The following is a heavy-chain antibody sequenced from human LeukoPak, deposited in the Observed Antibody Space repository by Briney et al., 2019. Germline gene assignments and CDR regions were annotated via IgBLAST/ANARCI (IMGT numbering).Heavy chain of an antibody. Sequence: GGSLRLSCAASGFTFDDYAMHWVRQAPGKGLEWVSGISWNSGSIGYEDSVKGRFTISRDNAKNSLYLQMNSLRAEDTALYYCAKDMIESSSGWYYFDYWGQGTLVTVSS. V-gene: IGHV3-9*01. CDR3: AKDMIESSSGWYYFDY. D-gene: IGHD6-19*01. J-gene: IGHJ4*02. CDR1: GFTFDDYA. CDR2: ISWNSGSI.